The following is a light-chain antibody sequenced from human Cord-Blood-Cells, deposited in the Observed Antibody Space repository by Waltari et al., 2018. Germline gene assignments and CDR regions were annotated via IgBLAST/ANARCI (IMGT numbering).Light chain of an antibody. CDR1: ALPKQY. CDR3: QSADSSGTYVV. J-gene: IGLJ2*01. CDR2: KDN. Sequence: SYELTQPPSVSVSPGPTARIPCSGDALPKQYAYWYQQKPGQAPVLVIYKDNETPSGIPERFSAPSSGTPVTLTISRVQAEDEADYYCQSADSSGTYVVFGRGTKLTVL. V-gene: IGLV3-25*02.